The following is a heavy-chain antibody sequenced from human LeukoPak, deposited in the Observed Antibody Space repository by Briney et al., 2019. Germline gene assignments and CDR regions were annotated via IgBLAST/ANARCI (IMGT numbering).Heavy chain of an antibody. J-gene: IGHJ4*02. D-gene: IGHD1-26*01. CDR1: GYTFTGYY. Sequence: ASVKVSCKASGYTFTGYYMHWVRQAPGQGLEWMGIISPSGDSTNYAQKFQGRVTMTRDMSTRTVYMELSSLRSEDTAVYFCARVSVGATDYFNYWGQGTLVTVSS. V-gene: IGHV1-46*01. CDR3: ARVSVGATDYFNY. CDR2: ISPSGDST.